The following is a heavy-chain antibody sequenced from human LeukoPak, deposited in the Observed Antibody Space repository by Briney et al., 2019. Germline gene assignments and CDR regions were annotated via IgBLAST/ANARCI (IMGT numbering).Heavy chain of an antibody. J-gene: IGHJ4*02. CDR3: ARVLTMVRGVVGQYYFDY. Sequence: SETLSLTCAVYGGSFSGYYWSWIRQPPGKGLEWIGEINHSGSTNYNPSLKSRVTISVDTSKNQFSLKLSSVTASDTAVYYCARVLTMVRGVVGQYYFDYWGQGTLVTVSS. CDR1: GGSFSGYY. D-gene: IGHD3-10*01. CDR2: INHSGST. V-gene: IGHV4-34*01.